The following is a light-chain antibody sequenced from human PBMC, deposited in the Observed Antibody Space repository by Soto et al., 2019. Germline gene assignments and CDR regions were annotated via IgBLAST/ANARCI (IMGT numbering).Light chain of an antibody. CDR2: AAS. Sequence: DIQMTQSPSSLSASVGDRVTITCRASQSISSHLNWYQQKPGKAPKLLIYAASRLQSGVPSRFSGSGSGNDFTLHISSLQPEDFATYSCQQSYSTPLTFGGGTKVEIK. V-gene: IGKV1-39*01. J-gene: IGKJ4*01. CDR3: QQSYSTPLT. CDR1: QSISSH.